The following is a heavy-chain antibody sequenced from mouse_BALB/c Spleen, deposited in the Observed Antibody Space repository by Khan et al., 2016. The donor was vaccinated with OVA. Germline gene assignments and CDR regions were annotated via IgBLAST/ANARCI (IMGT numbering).Heavy chain of an antibody. J-gene: IGHJ2*01. Sequence: QMQLEESGPGLVAPSQSLSITCTVSGFSLTSYGVHWVRQPPGKGLEWLGVIWSGGSTNDNSALMSRLSISKDNSKSQVFLKMNSLQNDDTSMYYCARLEDIWGQGTTLTVSS. CDR1: GFSLTSYG. CDR3: ARLEDI. V-gene: IGHV2-9*02. D-gene: IGHD1-3*01. CDR2: IWSGGST.